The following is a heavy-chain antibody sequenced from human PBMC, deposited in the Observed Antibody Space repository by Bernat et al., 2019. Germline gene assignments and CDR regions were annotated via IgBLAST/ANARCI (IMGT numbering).Heavy chain of an antibody. Sequence: QVQLQQWGAGLLKPSETLSLTCAVYGGSFSGYYWSWIRQPPGKGLEWTGEINLSRSTNYNPSFKSRVTIAVYTSRNQFSLRLSSVATADTAVYYWARGPPRSGPAAMRGGRRYFAYWGQGTLVTVSS. J-gene: IGHJ4*02. CDR1: GGSFSGYY. D-gene: IGHD2-2*01. V-gene: IGHV4-34*01. CDR3: ARGPPRSGPAAMRGGRRYFAY. CDR2: INLSRST.